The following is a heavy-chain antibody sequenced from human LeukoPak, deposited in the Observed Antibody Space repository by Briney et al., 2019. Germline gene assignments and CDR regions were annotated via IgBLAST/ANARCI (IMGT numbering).Heavy chain of an antibody. CDR2: ISGSGGST. J-gene: IGHJ4*02. CDR3: TRQELPSCTNGVCYAFDY. D-gene: IGHD2-8*01. CDR1: GFTFSSYA. Sequence: GGSLRLSCAASGFTFSSYAMSWVRQAPGKGLEWVSAISGSGGSTYYADSVKGRFTISRDNSKNTLYLQMNSLRAEDTAVYYCTRQELPSCTNGVCYAFDYWGQGTLVTVSS. V-gene: IGHV3-23*01.